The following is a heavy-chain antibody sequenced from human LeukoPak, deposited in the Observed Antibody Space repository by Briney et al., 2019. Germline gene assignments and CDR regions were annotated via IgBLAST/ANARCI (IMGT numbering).Heavy chain of an antibody. CDR2: ISGSGGST. D-gene: IGHD3-22*01. CDR3: AKDPGYYYDSSGYFDY. CDR1: GFTFNMYW. V-gene: IGHV3-23*01. J-gene: IGHJ4*02. Sequence: GGSLRLSCAASGFTFNMYWMTWVRQAPGKGLEWVSAISGSGGSTYYADSVKGRFTISRDNSKNTLYLQMNSLRAEDTAVYYCAKDPGYYYDSSGYFDYWGQGTLVTVSS.